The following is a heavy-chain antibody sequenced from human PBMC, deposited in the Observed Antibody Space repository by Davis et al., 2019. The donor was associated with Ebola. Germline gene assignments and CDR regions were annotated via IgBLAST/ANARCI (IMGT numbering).Heavy chain of an antibody. CDR1: GYTLTRNA. J-gene: IGHJ6*02. D-gene: IGHD3-10*01. V-gene: IGHV7-4-1*02. CDR3: ARGDGSWGYYYGMDV. Sequence: ASVKVSCKASGYTLTRNAMNWVRQAPGQGLEWVGWINTNRGNPTYARGFTGRFVFSLDSSVNTAYLQISSLKAEDTAVYYCARGDGSWGYYYGMDVWGQGTTVTVSS. CDR2: INTNRGNP.